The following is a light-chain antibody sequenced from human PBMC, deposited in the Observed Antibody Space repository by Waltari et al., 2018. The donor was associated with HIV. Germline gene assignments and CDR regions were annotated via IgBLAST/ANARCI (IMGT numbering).Light chain of an antibody. CDR2: RSY. V-gene: IGLV1-47*01. Sequence: QSVLTQPPSASGTPGQRVTISCSGDSSISGRNFVNWYQQLPGTAPKLLIDRSYQRPSGVPDRFSGSKSAASASRAISGLRSEDEAVYYCAAWDDNLRGVFGGGTKLTVL. J-gene: IGLJ2*01. CDR1: SSISGRNF. CDR3: AAWDDNLRGV.